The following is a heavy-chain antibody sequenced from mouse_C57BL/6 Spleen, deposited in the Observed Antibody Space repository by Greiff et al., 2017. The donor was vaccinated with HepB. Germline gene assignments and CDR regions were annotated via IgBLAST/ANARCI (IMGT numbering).Heavy chain of an antibody. V-gene: IGHV1-18*01. CDR3: AREGSNYFYAMDY. J-gene: IGHJ4*01. D-gene: IGHD2-5*01. CDR2: INPNNGGT. Sequence: VHVKQSGPELVKPGASVKIPCKASGYTFTDYNMDWVKQSHGKSLEWIGDINPNNGGTIYNQKFKGKATLTVDKSSSTAYMELRSLTSEDTAVYYCAREGSNYFYAMDYWGQGTSVTVSS. CDR1: GYTFTDYN.